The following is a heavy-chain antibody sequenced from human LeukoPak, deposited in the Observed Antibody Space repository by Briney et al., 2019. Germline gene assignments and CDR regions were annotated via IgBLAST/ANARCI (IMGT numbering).Heavy chain of an antibody. CDR3: ARRGDFPAFDF. V-gene: IGHV5-51*01. J-gene: IGHJ3*01. CDR2: IYPGDSDI. CDR1: GYSFSTYW. Sequence: GESLKISCKGSGYSFSTYWIGWVRQTPGKGLEWMGIIYPGDSDIRYNPSFEGQVTISGDKSITAAYLQWRSLKASDSGMYYCARRGDFPAFDFWGQGTMVTVSS.